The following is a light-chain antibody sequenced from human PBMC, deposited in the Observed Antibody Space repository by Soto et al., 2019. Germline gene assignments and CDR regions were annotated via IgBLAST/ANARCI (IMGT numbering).Light chain of an antibody. CDR2: KAF. CDR3: QQYKTYPYT. Sequence: DIQMTQPPSTLSASVGDRVTITCRASQSIGSWLAWYQQKPGKDPKLLIYKAFSLESGDPSRFSGSASGTAFTLTINGLQPDDFATYYCQQYKTYPYTFGQGNRLEIK. V-gene: IGKV1-5*03. CDR1: QSIGSW. J-gene: IGKJ2*01.